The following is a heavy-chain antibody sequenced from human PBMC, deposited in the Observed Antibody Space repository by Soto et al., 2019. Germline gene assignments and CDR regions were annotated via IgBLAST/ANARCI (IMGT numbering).Heavy chain of an antibody. Sequence: ASVKVSCKASGYTFTGHYIHWVRQAPEQGPEWMGEIGPESGATRYAQKFQGRVTMTRDMSITTVYMELDNLSPDDTAVYYCGRGRSGQIVVFYWGQGTPVTVSS. V-gene: IGHV1-2*02. CDR1: GYTFTGHY. CDR3: GRGRSGQIVVFY. D-gene: IGHD1-26*01. CDR2: IGPESGAT. J-gene: IGHJ4*02.